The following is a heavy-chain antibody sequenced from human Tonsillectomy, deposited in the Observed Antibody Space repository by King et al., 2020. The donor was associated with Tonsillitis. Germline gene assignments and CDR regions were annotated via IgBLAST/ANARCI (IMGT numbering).Heavy chain of an antibody. V-gene: IGHV3-33*08. CDR1: GFTFSSYG. CDR3: ARAYYDILTIDAFDI. CDR2: IWYDGSNK. J-gene: IGHJ3*02. Sequence: VQLVESGGGVVQPGRSLRLSCAASGFTFSSYGMHWVRQAPGKGLEWVAVIWYDGSNKYCADSVKGRFTISRDNSKNTLYLQMNSLRAEDTAVYYCARAYYDILTIDAFDIWGQGTMVTVSS. D-gene: IGHD3-9*01.